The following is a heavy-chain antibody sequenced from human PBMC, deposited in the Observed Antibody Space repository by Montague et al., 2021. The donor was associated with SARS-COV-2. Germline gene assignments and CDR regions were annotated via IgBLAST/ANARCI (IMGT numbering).Heavy chain of an antibody. Sequence: SETLSLTCSVSGDSITNHYWSWIRQPAGKGLEWIGRMHFTGKTNFSPFFSSRLTMSADTSKNQFSLKLTSVTAAGTAIYFCARDRFDFGAGRQGTIDFWGQGTLVTDSS. CDR3: ARDRFDFGAGRQGTIDF. J-gene: IGHJ4*02. V-gene: IGHV4-4*07. CDR2: MHFTGKT. CDR1: GDSITNHY. D-gene: IGHD3-10*01.